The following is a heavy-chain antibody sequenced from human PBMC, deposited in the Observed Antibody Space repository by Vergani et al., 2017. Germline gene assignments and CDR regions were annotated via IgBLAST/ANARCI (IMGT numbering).Heavy chain of an antibody. J-gene: IGHJ4*02. CDR1: GFTFSNYW. CDR3: ARIPGYCSGGSCYPGWGYYFDY. D-gene: IGHD2-15*01. Sequence: EVQLVESGGGLVQPGGSLRLSCAASGFTFSNYWMSWVRQAPGKGLEWVANIKQDGSEKNYVDSVKGRFTISSDNAKNSLYLQMNSLRAEDTAVYYCARIPGYCSGGSCYPGWGYYFDYWGQGTLVTVSS. V-gene: IGHV3-7*01. CDR2: IKQDGSEK.